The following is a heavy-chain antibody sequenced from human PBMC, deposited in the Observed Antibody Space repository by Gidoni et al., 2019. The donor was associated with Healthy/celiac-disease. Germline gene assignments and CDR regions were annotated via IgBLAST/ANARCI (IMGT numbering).Heavy chain of an antibody. CDR1: GGSISSSSYY. Sequence: QLQLQESGPGLVKPSETLSLTCTVSGGSISSSSYYWGWIRQPPGKGLEWIGSIYYSGSTYYNPSLKSRVTISVDTSKNQFSLKLSSVTAADTAVYYCARRPASDPLAFWSGYPTYYFDYWGQGTLVTVSS. J-gene: IGHJ4*02. D-gene: IGHD3-3*01. V-gene: IGHV4-39*01. CDR2: IYYSGST. CDR3: ARRPASDPLAFWSGYPTYYFDY.